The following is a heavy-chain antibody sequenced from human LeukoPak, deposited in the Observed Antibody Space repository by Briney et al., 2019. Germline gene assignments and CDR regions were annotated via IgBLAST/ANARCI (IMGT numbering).Heavy chain of an antibody. D-gene: IGHD3-9*01. CDR2: IYYSGST. Sequence: SETLSLTCTVSGGSISSYYWSWIRQPPGKGLEWIGYIYYSGSTNYNPSLKSRVTISVDTSKNQFSLKLSSVTAADTAVYYCARGYYDILTGYYPFDYWGQGTLVTVSS. J-gene: IGHJ4*02. CDR3: ARGYYDILTGYYPFDY. CDR1: GGSISSYY. V-gene: IGHV4-59*01.